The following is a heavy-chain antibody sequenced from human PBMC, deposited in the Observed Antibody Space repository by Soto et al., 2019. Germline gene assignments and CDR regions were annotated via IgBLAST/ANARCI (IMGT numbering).Heavy chain of an antibody. Sequence: PGGSLRLSCAASGFTFNRYTMNWIRQAPGKGMEWVSSISSSTDIFHADSVKGRFIISRENAKNSQYLHMKSPGAEDTVVYYCTREYHLAAAGRYGMDVWGQGTTVTVSS. V-gene: IGHV3-21*06. J-gene: IGHJ6*02. CDR1: GFTFNRYT. CDR3: TREYHLAAAGRYGMDV. CDR2: ISSSTDI. D-gene: IGHD6-13*01.